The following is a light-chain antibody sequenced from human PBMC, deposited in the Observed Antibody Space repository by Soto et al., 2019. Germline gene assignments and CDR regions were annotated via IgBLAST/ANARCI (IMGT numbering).Light chain of an antibody. Sequence: QSALTQPPSVSGSPGQSVTISCTVTSSDVGDYEHVSWYQQAPGTAPKLIIFDVTNRPSGVPDRFSGSKSGNTPSLTIFGLQAEDEADYYCRLYTRSSTWVFGGGTKLTVL. CDR2: DVT. J-gene: IGLJ3*02. CDR1: SSDVGDYEH. CDR3: RLYTRSSTWV. V-gene: IGLV2-18*01.